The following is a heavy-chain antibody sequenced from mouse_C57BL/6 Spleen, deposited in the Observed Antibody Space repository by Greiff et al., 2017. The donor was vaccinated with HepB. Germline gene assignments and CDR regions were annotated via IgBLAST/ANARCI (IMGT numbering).Heavy chain of an antibody. V-gene: IGHV1-26*01. CDR2: INPNNGGT. J-gene: IGHJ2*01. Sequence: VQLQQSGPELVKPGASVKISCKASGYTFTDSYMNWVKQSHGKSLEWIGDINPNNGGTSYNQKFKGKATLTVDKSSSTAYMELRSLTSEDSAVYYCARSRYWGQGTTLTVSS. CDR1: GYTFTDSY. CDR3: ARSRY.